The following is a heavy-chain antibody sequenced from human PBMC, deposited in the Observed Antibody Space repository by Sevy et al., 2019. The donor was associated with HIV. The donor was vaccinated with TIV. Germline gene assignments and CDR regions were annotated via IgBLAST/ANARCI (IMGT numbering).Heavy chain of an antibody. CDR1: GFTFNSYS. CDR2: ISSSSNYI. V-gene: IGHV3-21*01. J-gene: IGHJ4*02. CDR3: ARDPRNYYGSRGDY. Sequence: GGSLRLSCAASGFTFNSYSMNWVRQAPGKGLEWVSSISSSSNYIYYADSVKGRFTISRDNAKNSLYLQMNSLRAEDTAVYYCARDPRNYYGSRGDYWGQGTLVTVSS. D-gene: IGHD3-10*01.